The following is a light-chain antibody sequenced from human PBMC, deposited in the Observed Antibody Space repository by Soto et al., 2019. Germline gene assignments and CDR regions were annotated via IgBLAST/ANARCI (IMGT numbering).Light chain of an antibody. J-gene: IGKJ5*01. Sequence: EIVMTQSPATPSVSPGERATLSCRASQSFSSNLAWYQQKPGQAPRLLIYGASTRATGVPARFSGSGSGTEFTLTISSLQSEDFAVYYCQQYNNWPRTFGQGTRLEIK. CDR2: GAS. CDR1: QSFSSN. CDR3: QQYNNWPRT. V-gene: IGKV3-15*01.